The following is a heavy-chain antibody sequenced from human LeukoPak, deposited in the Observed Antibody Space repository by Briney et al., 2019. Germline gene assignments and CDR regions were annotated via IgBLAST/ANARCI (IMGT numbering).Heavy chain of an antibody. V-gene: IGHV3-13*01. CDR3: VRQKKSHGNFDY. D-gene: IGHD1-26*01. CDR2: VGIAADT. J-gene: IGHJ4*02. CDR1: GFTFSDHA. Sequence: GGSLRLSCAASGFTFSDHAMHWVRQAPGKGLEWVSAVGIAADTFYPGSVKGRFTISRENAKNSLYLQMNSLRIEDTAVYYCVRQKKSHGNFDYWGQGTLVTVSS.